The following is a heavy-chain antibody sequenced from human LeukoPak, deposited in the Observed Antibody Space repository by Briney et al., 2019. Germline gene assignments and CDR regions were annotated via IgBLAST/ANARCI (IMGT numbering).Heavy chain of an antibody. V-gene: IGHV3-30*18. CDR1: GFTFSSYG. Sequence: PGGSLRLSCAASGFTFSSYGMHWVRQAPGKGLEWVAVISYDGSNKYYADSVKGRFTISRDNSKNTLYLQMNSLRAEDTAVYYCAKDRGYSYGYFDYWGQGTLDTVSS. CDR3: AKDRGYSYGYFDY. D-gene: IGHD5-18*01. J-gene: IGHJ4*02. CDR2: ISYDGSNK.